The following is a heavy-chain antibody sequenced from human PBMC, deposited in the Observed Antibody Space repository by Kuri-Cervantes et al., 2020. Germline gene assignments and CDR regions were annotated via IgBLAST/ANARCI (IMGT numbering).Heavy chain of an antibody. CDR3: ARLVTTSWFDP. Sequence: SETLSLTCTVSGGSISSYYWSWIRQPPGKGLEWIGYIYYSGSTNYNPSLKSRVTISVDTSKNQFSPKLSSVTAADTAVYYCARLVTTSWFDPWGQGTLVTVSS. D-gene: IGHD4-11*01. CDR2: IYYSGST. CDR1: GGSISSYY. V-gene: IGHV4-59*01. J-gene: IGHJ5*02.